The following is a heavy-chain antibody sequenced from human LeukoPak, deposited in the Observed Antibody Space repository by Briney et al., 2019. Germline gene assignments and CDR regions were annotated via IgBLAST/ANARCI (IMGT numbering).Heavy chain of an antibody. V-gene: IGHV3-33*02. Sequence: PGGSLSLSCAAYGCTFSICGMHWIRQAQGKGLEWVALTWYDGSNKNYADSVKGRYTNSRDNFTITLFQQMSSLRGEDAAVDYCARGGLTVAEATTSGFLDYWGQGTLVTVSS. CDR3: ARGGLTVAEATTSGFLDY. CDR2: TWYDGSNK. D-gene: IGHD1-26*01. CDR1: GCTFSICG. J-gene: IGHJ4*02.